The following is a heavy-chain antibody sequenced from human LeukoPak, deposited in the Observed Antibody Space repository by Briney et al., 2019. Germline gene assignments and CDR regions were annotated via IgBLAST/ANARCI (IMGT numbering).Heavy chain of an antibody. J-gene: IGHJ4*02. D-gene: IGHD3-22*01. Sequence: GGSLRLSCAASGFTFSDYFMSWIRLAPGKGLEWLSYISVSGTTLYYADSLKGRFTISRDNAKNSLYLQMNSLRAEDTAVYYCARAQYYYDSSGYYVAPYYFDYWGQGTLVTVSS. CDR1: GFTFSDYF. V-gene: IGHV3-11*01. CDR2: ISVSGTTL. CDR3: ARAQYYYDSSGYYVAPYYFDY.